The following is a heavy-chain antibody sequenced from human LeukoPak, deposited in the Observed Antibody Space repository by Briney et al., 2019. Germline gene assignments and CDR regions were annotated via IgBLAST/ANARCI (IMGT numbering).Heavy chain of an antibody. CDR2: ISGSGGSI. Sequence: GGSLRLSCAVSGFSISSYAMSWVRQAPGKGLEWVSAISGSGGSIHYADSVQGRFTISRDNSKDTLYLQMNSLRAEDTAVYYCAKAPTYYYDSGSHSVLDYWGQGTLVTVSS. V-gene: IGHV3-23*01. CDR3: AKAPTYYYDSGSHSVLDY. D-gene: IGHD3-10*01. J-gene: IGHJ4*02. CDR1: GFSISSYA.